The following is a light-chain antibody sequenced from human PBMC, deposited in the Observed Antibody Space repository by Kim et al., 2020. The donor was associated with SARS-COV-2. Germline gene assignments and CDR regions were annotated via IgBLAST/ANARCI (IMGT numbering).Light chain of an antibody. V-gene: IGKV1-5*03. CDR2: AAS. J-gene: IGKJ1*01. CDR3: QQYNSYPRT. Sequence: AFVGDRVTTTCRARQSIKTWLAWYQQKPGEAPKLLIYAASSLESGVPLRFSGSGSGTEFTLTINGLQPDDVGTYYCQQYNSYPRTFGQGTKVDIK. CDR1: QSIKTW.